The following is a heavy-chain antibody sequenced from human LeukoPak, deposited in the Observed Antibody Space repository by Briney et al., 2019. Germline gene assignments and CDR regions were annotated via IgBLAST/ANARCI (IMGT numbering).Heavy chain of an antibody. Sequence: GGSLRLSCATSGFIFSSYWMHWVRHAPGKGLVWVSRINSDGSSTDYADSVKGRFTISRDNAKNTLYLQTNSLRAEDTATYYCARAVDYGDYLNWFDPWGQGTLVTVSS. CDR1: GFIFSSYW. CDR3: ARAVDYGDYLNWFDP. CDR2: INSDGSST. D-gene: IGHD4-17*01. V-gene: IGHV3-74*01. J-gene: IGHJ5*02.